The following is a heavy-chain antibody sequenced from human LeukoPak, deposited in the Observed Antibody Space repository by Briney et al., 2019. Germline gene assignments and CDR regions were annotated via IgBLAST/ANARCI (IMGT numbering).Heavy chain of an antibody. CDR1: GFTFSSYA. D-gene: IGHD3-22*01. CDR3: AKAPNYYDSRGYLDY. J-gene: IGHJ4*02. CDR2: ISGSGGST. Sequence: GGSLRLSCAASGFTFSSYAMSWVRQAPGKGLEWVSAISGSGGSTYYADSVKGRFTISRDNSKNTLYLQMNSLRAEDTAVYYCAKAPNYYDSRGYLDYWGQGTLVTVSS. V-gene: IGHV3-23*01.